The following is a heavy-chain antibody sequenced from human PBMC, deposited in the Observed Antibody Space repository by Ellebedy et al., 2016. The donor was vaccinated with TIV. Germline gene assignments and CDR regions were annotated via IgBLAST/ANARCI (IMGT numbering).Heavy chain of an antibody. CDR2: IHTSGNT. Sequence: SETLSLTXTVSGGSISSGSNYWSWIRQPAGKGLEWIGRIHTSGNTNYNPSLESRVAMSLDTSKNQFSLKLSCVTAADTAVYYCAKLRQSPVVPEANYYFDYWGQGILVTVSS. CDR3: AKLRQSPVVPEANYYFDY. D-gene: IGHD2-15*01. J-gene: IGHJ4*02. CDR1: GGSISSGSNY. V-gene: IGHV4-61*02.